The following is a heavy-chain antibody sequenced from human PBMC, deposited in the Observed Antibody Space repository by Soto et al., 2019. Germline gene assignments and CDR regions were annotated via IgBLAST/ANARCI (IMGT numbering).Heavy chain of an antibody. CDR3: ARCHPLSDCLQCGMDV. J-gene: IGHJ6*02. Sequence: EAPVKVSCKTSGYTFTSNDTHWVRHAPGQGLEWMGIINPSGGSTSYAQKFQGRVTMTRDTSTSTVDMELSSLRSEDTAVYYCARCHPLSDCLQCGMDVCSQGATVTVSS. CDR1: GYTFTSND. V-gene: IGHV1-46*03. CDR2: INPSGGST. D-gene: IGHD2-15*01.